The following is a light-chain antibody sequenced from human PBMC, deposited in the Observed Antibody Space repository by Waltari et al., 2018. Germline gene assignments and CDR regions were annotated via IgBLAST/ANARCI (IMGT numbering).Light chain of an antibody. CDR1: NLGSKS. V-gene: IGLV3-21*02. CDR2: DDS. CDR3: QVWDSSSDHWL. Sequence: SYVLTQPPSVSVAPGQTATITCGGDNLGSKSVHWYQKKPGQAPVLVIFDDSDRPSGIPERLSGSNADNTATLSINRVEAGDEADYYCQVWDSSSDHWLFGGGTELTVL. J-gene: IGLJ3*02.